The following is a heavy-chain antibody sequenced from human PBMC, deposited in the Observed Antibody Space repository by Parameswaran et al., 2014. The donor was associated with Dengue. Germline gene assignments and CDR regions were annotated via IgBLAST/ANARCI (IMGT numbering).Heavy chain of an antibody. V-gene: IGHV3-23*01. CDR2: ISGSGGST. D-gene: IGHD2-2*01. CDR3: ARAGPYCSSTSCYLDY. Sequence: VRQAPGKGLEWVSAISGSGGSTYYADSVKGRFTISRDNSKNTLYLQMNSLRAEDTAVYYCARAGPYCSSTSCYLDYWGQGTLVTVSS. J-gene: IGHJ4*02.